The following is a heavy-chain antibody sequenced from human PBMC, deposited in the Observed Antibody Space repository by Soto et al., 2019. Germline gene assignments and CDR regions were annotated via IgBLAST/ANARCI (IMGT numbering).Heavy chain of an antibody. J-gene: IGHJ6*02. CDR2: ISAYNGNT. CDR1: GYAFTSYG. D-gene: IGHD2-15*01. CDR3: ARGIYSYYYYGMDV. V-gene: IGHV1-18*01. Sequence: ASVKVSCKASGYAFTSYGISWVRQAPGQGLEWMGWISAYNGNTNYAQKLQGRVTMTTDTSTSTAYMELRSLRSDDTAVYYCARGIYSYYYYGMDVWGQGTTVTVSS.